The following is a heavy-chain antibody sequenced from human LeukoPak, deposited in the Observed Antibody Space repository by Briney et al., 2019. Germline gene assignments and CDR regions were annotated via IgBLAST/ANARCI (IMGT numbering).Heavy chain of an antibody. D-gene: IGHD5-12*01. CDR3: ARDRVYSGYDRGGFDY. CDR2: IYYSGST. V-gene: IGHV4-39*07. J-gene: IGHJ4*02. CDR1: GGSLSSSSYY. Sequence: PSETLSLTCTVSGGSLSSSSYYWGWIRQPPGKGLEWIGSIYYSGSTYYTPSLKSRVTISVDTSKNQLSLKLRSVTAAATAVYYCARDRVYSGYDRGGFDYWGQGTLVTVSS.